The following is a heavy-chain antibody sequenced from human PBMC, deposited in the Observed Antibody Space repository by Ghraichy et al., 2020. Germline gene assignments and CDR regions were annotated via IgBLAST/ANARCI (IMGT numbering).Heavy chain of an antibody. J-gene: IGHJ4*02. D-gene: IGHD1-26*01. V-gene: IGHV3-7*01. CDR1: GFTFSRYW. CDR2: IKVDGGEK. CDR3: ARETSHGDGSPDY. Sequence: GALRLSCAASGFTFSRYWMCWVRQAPGKGLEWVANIKVDGGEKYYVDSVEGRFTISRDNAKNSLYLQMNSLRGEDTALYYCARETSHGDGSPDYWGQGTLVTVSS.